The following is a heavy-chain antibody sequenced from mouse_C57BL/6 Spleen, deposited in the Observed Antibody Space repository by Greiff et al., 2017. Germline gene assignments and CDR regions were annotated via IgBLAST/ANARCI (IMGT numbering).Heavy chain of an antibody. CDR1: GYAFSSSW. D-gene: IGHD1-1*01. V-gene: IGHV1-82*01. Sequence: VQLQQSGPELVKPGASVKISCKASGYAFSSSWMNWVKQRPGKGLEWIGRIYPGDGDTNYNGKFKGKATLTADKSSSTAYMQLSSLTSEDSAVYFCARERGSSYWYFDVWGTGTTVTVSS. CDR2: IYPGDGDT. CDR3: ARERGSSYWYFDV. J-gene: IGHJ1*03.